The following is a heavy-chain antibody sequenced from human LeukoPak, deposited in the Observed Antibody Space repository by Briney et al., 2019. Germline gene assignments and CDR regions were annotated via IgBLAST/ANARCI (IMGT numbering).Heavy chain of an antibody. CDR1: GYSFTNYA. J-gene: IGHJ4*02. V-gene: IGHV1-3*01. D-gene: IGHD3-22*01. CDR2: INAGNGNA. Sequence: ASVKVSCKASGYSFTNYAIHWVRQAPGQRLEWMGWINAGNGNAKCSQKFQARVAITRDTSARIAYMDLSSLTSEDTAVYYCARSIVYSSDSNGGYYFDNWGQGTLVTVSS. CDR3: ARSIVYSSDSNGGYYFDN.